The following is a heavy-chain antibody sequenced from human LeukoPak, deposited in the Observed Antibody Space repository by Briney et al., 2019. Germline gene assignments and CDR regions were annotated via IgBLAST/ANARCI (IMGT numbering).Heavy chain of an antibody. CDR3: ARDEGNTGWFTFDW. D-gene: IGHD6-19*01. Sequence: SQTLSVTCAISGESVSTKNGAWNWIRQSPLRGLEWLGRTYYRSKWETDYAVSVKGRISIEADTSNNQFSLHPSSVTPEDTAVYYCARDEGNTGWFTFDWWGQGTLVTVSS. CDR2: TYYRSKWET. V-gene: IGHV6-1*01. CDR1: GESVSTKNGA. J-gene: IGHJ4*02.